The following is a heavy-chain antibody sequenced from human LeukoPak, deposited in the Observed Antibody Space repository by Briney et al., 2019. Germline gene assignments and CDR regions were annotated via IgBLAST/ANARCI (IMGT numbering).Heavy chain of an antibody. V-gene: IGHV3-7*01. J-gene: IGHJ4*02. D-gene: IGHD2-2*03. CDR1: GFTFSSYA. Sequence: GGSLRLSCAASGFTFSSYAMHWVRQAPGKGLEWVANIRQDGSEKYYVDSVKGQFTISRDNAKNSLYLQMNSLRAEDTAVYYCARDGYCRSSNCQFDYWGQGTLVTVSS. CDR3: ARDGYCRSSNCQFDY. CDR2: IRQDGSEK.